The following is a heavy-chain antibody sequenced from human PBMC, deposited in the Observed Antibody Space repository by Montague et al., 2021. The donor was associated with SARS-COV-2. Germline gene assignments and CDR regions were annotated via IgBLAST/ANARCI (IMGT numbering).Heavy chain of an antibody. CDR2: IGSSSSYI. CDR1: GFTFSSFS. J-gene: IGHJ6*02. Sequence: SLRLSCAASGFTFSSFSMNWVRQAPGKGLEWVAFIGSSSSYIYYADSVXGRFTISRDNAKNSLYLQMNSLRGDDTAIYYCAREAAPQYCAGGSCYQPEDFWGQGTKVTVSS. CDR3: AREAAPQYCAGGSCYQPEDF. D-gene: IGHD2-15*01. V-gene: IGHV3-21*01.